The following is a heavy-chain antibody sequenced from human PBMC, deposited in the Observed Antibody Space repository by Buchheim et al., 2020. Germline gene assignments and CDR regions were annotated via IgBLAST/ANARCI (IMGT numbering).Heavy chain of an antibody. CDR3: ARESGAFDT. V-gene: IGHV4-30-2*01. D-gene: IGHD4/OR15-4a*01. CDR1: GGSIAIGXFS. CDR2: INYNGNT. J-gene: IGHJ4*02. Sequence: QLQLQESGSAMVKPSQTLSLTCAVSGGSIAIGXFSWSWIRQPPGKGLEWIGYINYNGNTYYDTSLRRRVTISADTSKTLLSLTLTSVTAADTAVYYCARESGAFDTWGQG.